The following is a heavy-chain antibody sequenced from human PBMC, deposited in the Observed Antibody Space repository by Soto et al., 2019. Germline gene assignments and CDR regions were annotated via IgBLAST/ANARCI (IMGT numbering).Heavy chain of an antibody. CDR3: ARFRRNYFDY. V-gene: IGHV4-59*01. J-gene: IGHJ4*02. D-gene: IGHD3-10*01. CDR1: GDSMSGFY. Sequence: SETLSLTCTVSGDSMSGFYWSWIRQTPGKGLEWIGYINYVGRTSYYSPSLQSRVTISLDSSKNQFSLILSSVTAADTAVYFCARFRRNYFDYWGQGXQVTVHS. CDR2: INYVGRTS.